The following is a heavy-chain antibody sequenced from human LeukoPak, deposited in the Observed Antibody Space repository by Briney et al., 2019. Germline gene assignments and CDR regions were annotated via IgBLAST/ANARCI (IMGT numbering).Heavy chain of an antibody. V-gene: IGHV4-61*02. CDR2: IYTSGST. J-gene: IGHJ4*02. Sequence: SETLSLTCTVSGGSISSGSYYWSWIRQPAGKGLEWIGRIYTSGSTNYNPSLKSRVTISVDTSKNQFSLKLSSVTAADTAVYYCARDIRRLGMIVGPFDYWGQGTLVTVSS. CDR1: GGSISSGSYY. CDR3: ARDIRRLGMIVGPFDY. D-gene: IGHD3-22*01.